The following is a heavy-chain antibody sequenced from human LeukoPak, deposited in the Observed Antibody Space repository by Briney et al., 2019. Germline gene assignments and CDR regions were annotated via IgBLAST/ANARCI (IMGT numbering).Heavy chain of an antibody. D-gene: IGHD3-22*01. J-gene: IGHJ4*02. V-gene: IGHV3-48*03. Sequence: GGSLRLSCSASGFTFSRYAMTWVRQAPGKGLEWVSDISSSGSTRYYADFVKGRFTISRDNAENSLYLQMNSLRAEDTAVYYCARKGLSDRVYYFDFWGQGTLVTVSS. CDR1: GFTFSRYA. CDR2: ISSSGSTR. CDR3: ARKGLSDRVYYFDF.